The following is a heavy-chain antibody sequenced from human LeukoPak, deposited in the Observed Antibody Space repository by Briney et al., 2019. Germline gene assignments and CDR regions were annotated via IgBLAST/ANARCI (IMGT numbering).Heavy chain of an antibody. Sequence: PWASVKVSCKASGYTFTGYYMHWVRQAPGQGLEWMGWINPNSGGTNYAQKFQGRVTMTRDTSISTAYMELSRLRSDDTAVYYCARVESPWVAVAEFGPWGQGTLVTVSS. V-gene: IGHV1-2*02. J-gene: IGHJ5*02. CDR1: GYTFTGYY. CDR3: ARVESPWVAVAEFGP. CDR2: INPNSGGT. D-gene: IGHD6-19*01.